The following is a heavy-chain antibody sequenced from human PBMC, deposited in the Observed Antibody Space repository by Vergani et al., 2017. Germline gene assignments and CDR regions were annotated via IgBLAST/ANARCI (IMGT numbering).Heavy chain of an antibody. CDR2: TWFDGRNK. CDR3: ARVRRIIYNWFDP. V-gene: IGHV3-33*04. J-gene: IGHJ5*02. CDR1: GFTLTSYG. Sequence: QVQLVESGGGVVQPGRSLRLSCATSGFTLTSYGIHWVRQAPGKGPEWVAVTWFDGRNKFYSDSVKGRFIISRDNSKDIVYLQMNSLRVEDTAVYYCARVRRIIYNWFDPWGQGTLVTVSS.